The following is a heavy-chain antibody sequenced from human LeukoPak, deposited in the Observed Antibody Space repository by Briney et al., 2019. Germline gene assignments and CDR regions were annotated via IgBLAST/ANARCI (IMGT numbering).Heavy chain of an antibody. CDR3: AKDRFGYGDVAEYFQH. D-gene: IGHD4-17*01. CDR2: ISGSGGST. Sequence: GGSLRLSCAASGFTFSSYAMSWVRQAPGKGLEWVSAISGSGGSTYYADSVKGRFTISRDNSKNTLYLQMDSLRAEDTAVYYCAKDRFGYGDVAEYFQHWGQGTLVTVSS. V-gene: IGHV3-23*01. J-gene: IGHJ1*01. CDR1: GFTFSSYA.